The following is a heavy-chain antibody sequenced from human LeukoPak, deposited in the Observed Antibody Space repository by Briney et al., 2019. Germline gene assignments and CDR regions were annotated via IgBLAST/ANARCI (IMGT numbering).Heavy chain of an antibody. Sequence: PGGSLRLSCAASGFAFSTYGMYWVGQAPGKGLEWVSLISYDGSDKYYADSVRGRFTTSRDNSKNTLYLQMSSLRAEDTAVYYCAKDGATWRDPGAYWGQGTLVTVSS. CDR3: AKDGATWRDPGAY. V-gene: IGHV3-30*18. CDR1: GFAFSTYG. D-gene: IGHD7-27*01. CDR2: ISYDGSDK. J-gene: IGHJ4*02.